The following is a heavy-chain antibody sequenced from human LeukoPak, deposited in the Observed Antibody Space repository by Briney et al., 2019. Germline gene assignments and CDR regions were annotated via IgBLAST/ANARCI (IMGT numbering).Heavy chain of an antibody. CDR1: GGSFSGYY. CDR2: INHSGST. Sequence: TSETLSLTCAVYGGSFSGYYWGWIRRPPGKGLEWIGEINHSGSTNYNPSLKSRVTISVDTSKNQFSLKLSSVTAADTAVYYCARGRTIFGVVSIPSYFDYWGQGTLVTVSS. D-gene: IGHD3-3*01. CDR3: ARGRTIFGVVSIPSYFDY. V-gene: IGHV4-34*01. J-gene: IGHJ4*02.